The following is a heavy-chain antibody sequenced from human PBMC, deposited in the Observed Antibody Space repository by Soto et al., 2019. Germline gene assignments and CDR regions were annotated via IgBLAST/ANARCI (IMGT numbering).Heavy chain of an antibody. D-gene: IGHD3-10*01. Sequence: GGSLRLSCAASGFAFSSYAMSWVRQAPGKGLEWVSVISASGGTTYYADSVKGRCTISRDNSKNTLYLQMNSLGAEDTALYYCAKEVQPYYYYYMDVWGKGTTVTVSS. J-gene: IGHJ6*03. CDR2: ISASGGTT. CDR3: AKEVQPYYYYYMDV. CDR1: GFAFSSYA. V-gene: IGHV3-23*01.